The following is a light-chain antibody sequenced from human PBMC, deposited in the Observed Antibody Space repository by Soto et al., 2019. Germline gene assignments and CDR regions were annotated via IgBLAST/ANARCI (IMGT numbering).Light chain of an antibody. CDR1: QSLLHSNGYNY. J-gene: IGKJ4*01. Sequence: DIVMPQSPLSLPVTPGEPASISCRSSQSLLHSNGYNYLDWDLQKPGQSPQLLIYLGSNRASGVPDRFSGSGSGTDFTLKISRVEAEDVGVYYCMQALQTLLLTFGGGTKVEIK. CDR3: MQALQTLLLT. CDR2: LGS. V-gene: IGKV2-28*01.